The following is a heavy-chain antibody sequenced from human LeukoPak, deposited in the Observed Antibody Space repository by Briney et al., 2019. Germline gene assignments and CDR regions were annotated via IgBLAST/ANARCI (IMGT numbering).Heavy chain of an antibody. CDR1: GFTFNTAW. V-gene: IGHV3-15*01. J-gene: IGHJ1*01. CDR3: TTDLLL. Sequence: GGSLRLSCAASGFTFNTAWMAWVRQAPGKGVEWVGRIRSKSDGGTTYYAPPVKGRFTISRYESKNTQYLQMYSLTIEDTALYYCTTDLLLWGQGTMVTVSS. CDR2: IRSKSDGGTT. D-gene: IGHD2/OR15-2a*01.